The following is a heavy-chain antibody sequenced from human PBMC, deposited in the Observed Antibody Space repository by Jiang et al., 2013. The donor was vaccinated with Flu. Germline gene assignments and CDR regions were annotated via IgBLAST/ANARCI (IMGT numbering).Heavy chain of an antibody. CDR3: ARDKPSGTVGAYVHFDL. Sequence: VQLVESGGGLVQPGGSLTLSCTASGFTFSSYWMSWVRQAPGKGLEWVANIKRDGSEKYYVDSVKGRLTISRRQRQELTESAMNSLRAEDTAVYYCARDKPSGTVGAYVHFDLWGLAPWSLS. CDR2: IKRDGSEK. V-gene: IGHV3-7*05. D-gene: IGHD1-26*01. J-gene: IGHJ2*01. CDR1: GFTFSSYW.